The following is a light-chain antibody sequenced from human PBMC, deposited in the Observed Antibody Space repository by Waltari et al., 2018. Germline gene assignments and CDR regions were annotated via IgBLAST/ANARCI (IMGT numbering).Light chain of an antibody. CDR3: QQYYGTSWT. Sequence: DIVMTQSPDSLAVSLGERATINCKSSQSVLYTSNNKNYLAWYQQKSGQPPKLLIYGASTRESGVPDRFSGSGSGTDFTLTISRLQAEDVAVYYCQQYYGTSWTFGQGTKVEIK. V-gene: IGKV4-1*01. J-gene: IGKJ1*01. CDR1: QSVLYTSNNKNY. CDR2: GAS.